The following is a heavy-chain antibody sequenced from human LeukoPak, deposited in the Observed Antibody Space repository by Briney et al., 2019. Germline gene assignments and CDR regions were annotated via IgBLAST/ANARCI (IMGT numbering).Heavy chain of an antibody. CDR2: IYYSGST. CDR1: GGSVSSGSYC. J-gene: IGHJ6*04. Sequence: SQSLSPTCPVSGGSVSSGSYCWSWIRQPPGKGLEWIGYIYYSGSTNYNPSLKSRVTISVDTSKNQFSLKLSSVTAADTAVYYCARGNTGLFYYYGMDVWGKGTTVTVSS. V-gene: IGHV4-61*01. CDR3: ARGNTGLFYYYGMDV. D-gene: IGHD2-21*01.